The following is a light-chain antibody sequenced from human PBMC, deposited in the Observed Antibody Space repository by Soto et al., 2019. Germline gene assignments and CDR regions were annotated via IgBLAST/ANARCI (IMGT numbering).Light chain of an antibody. Sequence: DVVMTQSPRSLPVTLGQPASISCRSSQSPLYSDGNTYLSWFQQRPGQSPRRLIYKVSNRDSGVPDRFSGSGSGTDFTLKITRVEAEDVGVYYCMQGTHWPWTFGQGTKV. J-gene: IGKJ1*01. CDR3: MQGTHWPWT. CDR2: KVS. V-gene: IGKV2-30*01. CDR1: QSPLYSDGNTY.